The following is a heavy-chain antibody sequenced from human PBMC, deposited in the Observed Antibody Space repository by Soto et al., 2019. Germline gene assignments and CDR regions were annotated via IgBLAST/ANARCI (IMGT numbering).Heavy chain of an antibody. D-gene: IGHD1-7*01. CDR1: GFTFSDYY. V-gene: IGHV3-11*06. CDR3: ARGGVRGTTSRGQVYN. J-gene: IGHJ4*02. CDR2: ISSSSDYT. Sequence: QVQVVESGGGLVKPGGSLRLSCAASGFTFSDYYMNWIRQARGKGLEWVSYISSSSDYTKYADSVKGRFTISRDNAKSSLYLQMNSLRAEDTAVYHCARGGVRGTTSRGQVYNWGQGTLVTVSS.